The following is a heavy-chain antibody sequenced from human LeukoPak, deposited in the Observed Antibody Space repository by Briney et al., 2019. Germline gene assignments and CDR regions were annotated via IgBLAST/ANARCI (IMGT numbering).Heavy chain of an antibody. CDR1: GASFRSHY. CDR3: ARRDGDNYDFDY. D-gene: IGHD5-24*01. J-gene: IGHJ4*02. CDR2: GFYIGRT. V-gene: IGHV4-59*08. Sequence: PSETLSLTCTVSGASFRSHYWSWIRQTPGKGLEWLGYGFYIGRTNYNPSLGSRVAISLDTSKNQFSLRLTAVTAADTAVYYCARRDGDNYDFDYWGQGSLVTVSS.